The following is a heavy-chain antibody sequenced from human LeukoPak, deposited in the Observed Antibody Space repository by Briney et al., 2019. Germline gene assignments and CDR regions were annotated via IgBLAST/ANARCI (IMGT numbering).Heavy chain of an antibody. CDR2: ISSSSSYI. D-gene: IGHD2-21*02. J-gene: IGHJ4*02. CDR3: AIIGSRHSDIDY. Sequence: PGGSLRLSCAASGFTFSSYSMNWVRQAPGKGLEWVSSISSSSSYIYYADSVKGRFTISRDNAKNSLYLQMNSLRAEDTAVYYCAIIGSRHSDIDYWGQGTLVTVSS. V-gene: IGHV3-21*01. CDR1: GFTFSSYS.